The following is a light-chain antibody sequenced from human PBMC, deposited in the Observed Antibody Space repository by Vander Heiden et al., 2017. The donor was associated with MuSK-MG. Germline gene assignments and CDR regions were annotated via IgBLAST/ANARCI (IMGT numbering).Light chain of an antibody. J-gene: IGLJ2*01. V-gene: IGLV3-9*01. CDR2: RDS. CDR3: PQWNSNTWI. Sequence: SYELTQPLSVSVALGQTARITCGGNNIGRKNVHWYQQKPGQAPVLVSYRDSNRPSGIPERFYGSNSGTTAKLNISRAQAGDEAYYYCPQWNSNTWIFGGGTKLTVL. CDR1: NIGRKN.